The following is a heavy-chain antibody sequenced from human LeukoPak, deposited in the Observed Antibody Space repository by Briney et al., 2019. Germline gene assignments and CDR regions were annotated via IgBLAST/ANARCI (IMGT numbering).Heavy chain of an antibody. CDR3: AEDCEGSCSFFSDSYVLDV. CDR1: GFTFSSFA. J-gene: IGHJ6*03. Sequence: GGSLRLSCTASGFTFSSFAMSWVRQAPAKGLAWVSTVRGNGDGTFYADSVKGRFTISRDNSKNTLNHQMTSLEAKVTAVYSFAEDCEGSCSFFSDSYVLDVWGKGTTVTVS. V-gene: IGHV3-23*01. CDR2: VRGNGDGT. D-gene: IGHD2-15*01.